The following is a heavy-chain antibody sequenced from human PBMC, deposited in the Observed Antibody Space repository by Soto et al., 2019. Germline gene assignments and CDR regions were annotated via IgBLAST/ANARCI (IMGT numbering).Heavy chain of an antibody. CDR3: ARESEDLTSNFDY. CDR2: ISSTTNYI. V-gene: IGHV3-21*06. CDR1: GFTFTRYS. Sequence: GALRVSCAASGFTFTRYSMNWVRQGPGKGLEWVSSISSTTNYIYYGDSMKGRFTISRDNAKNSLYLEMNSLRAEDTAVYYCARESEDLTSNFDYWGQGTLVTVSS. J-gene: IGHJ4*02.